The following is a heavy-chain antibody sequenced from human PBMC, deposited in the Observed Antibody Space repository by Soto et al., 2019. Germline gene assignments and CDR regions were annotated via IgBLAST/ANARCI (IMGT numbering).Heavy chain of an antibody. V-gene: IGHV4-59*01. CDR2: IYYSGST. Sequence: PPETLSLTCTVSGGSLSRYYWTWIRQPPGKGLEWIGYIYYSGSTNYNPSLKSRVTISVDTSKNQFSLKLSSVTAADTAVYYCARKSDSFMDYWGQGTLVTVSS. CDR3: ARKSDSFMDY. D-gene: IGHD5-18*01. J-gene: IGHJ4*02. CDR1: GGSLSRYY.